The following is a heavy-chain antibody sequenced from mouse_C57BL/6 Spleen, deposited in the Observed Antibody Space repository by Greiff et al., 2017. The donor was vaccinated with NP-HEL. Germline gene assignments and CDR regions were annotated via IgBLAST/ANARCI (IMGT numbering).Heavy chain of an antibody. CDR3: VRDYDGYFDV. V-gene: IGHV1-81*01. J-gene: IGHJ1*03. Sequence: AQGVESGAELARPGASVKLSCKASGYTFTSYGISWVKQRTGQGLEWIGEIYPRSGNTYYNEKFKGKATLTADKSSSTAYMELRSLTSEDSAVYFCVRDYDGYFDVWGTGTTVTVSS. D-gene: IGHD2-4*01. CDR1: GYTFTSYG. CDR2: IYPRSGNT.